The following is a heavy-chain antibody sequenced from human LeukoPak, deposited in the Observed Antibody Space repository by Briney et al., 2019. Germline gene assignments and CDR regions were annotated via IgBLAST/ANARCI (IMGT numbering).Heavy chain of an antibody. V-gene: IGHV1-46*01. Sequence: ASVKVSCKASGYTVTSYYMHWVRQAPGQGLEWMAILNPSGGSSNYAQKFQGRATLTRATSTGTVYMELSSLRSEDTTVYYCASVYKHGMDVWGQGTTVIVSS. CDR2: LNPSGGSS. J-gene: IGHJ6*02. D-gene: IGHD5-24*01. CDR1: GYTVTSYY. CDR3: ASVYKHGMDV.